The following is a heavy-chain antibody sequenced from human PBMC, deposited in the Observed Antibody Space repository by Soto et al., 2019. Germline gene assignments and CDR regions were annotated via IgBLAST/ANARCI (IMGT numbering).Heavy chain of an antibody. CDR1: SGSISSSNW. Sequence: PSETLSLTCAVSSGSISSSNWWSWVRQPPGKGLEWIGEIYHSGSTNYNPSLKSQVTISVDKSKNQFSLKLSSVTAADTAVYYCARGFSPYYYYYMDVWGKGTTVTVSS. CDR3: ARGFSPYYYYYMDV. J-gene: IGHJ6*03. V-gene: IGHV4-4*02. CDR2: IYHSGST.